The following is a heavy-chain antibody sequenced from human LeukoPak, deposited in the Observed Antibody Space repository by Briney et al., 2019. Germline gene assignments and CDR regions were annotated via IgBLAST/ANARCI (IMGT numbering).Heavy chain of an antibody. CDR1: GFTFSSYA. J-gene: IGHJ6*03. V-gene: IGHV3-23*01. Sequence: GGSLKLSCTASGFTFSSYAMSWVRQAPGKGLEWVSTISNSNGNTYYADSVKGRFTISRGNSKNTLYLQMNSLRAEDSAVYYCAEEYFYYMDVWGKGTTVTVSS. CDR2: ISNSNGNT. CDR3: AEEYFYYMDV.